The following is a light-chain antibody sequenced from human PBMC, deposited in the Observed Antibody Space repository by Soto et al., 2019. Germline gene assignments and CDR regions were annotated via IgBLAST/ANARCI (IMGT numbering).Light chain of an antibody. V-gene: IGKV3-20*01. J-gene: IGKJ1*01. Sequence: EIVLTQSPGTLSLSPGERATLSCRASQSVSSSYLAWYQQKPGQAPRLLIYGASSRATGIPDRFSGSGSGTDFTLTIGRLEPEDFAVYYCQQYASFGQGTKVEIK. CDR3: QQYAS. CDR1: QSVSSSY. CDR2: GAS.